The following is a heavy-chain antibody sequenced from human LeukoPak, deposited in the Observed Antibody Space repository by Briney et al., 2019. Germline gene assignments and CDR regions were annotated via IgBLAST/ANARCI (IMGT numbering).Heavy chain of an antibody. Sequence: PSETLSVTCSVSAASISSYYWSWIRQPAGKGLDGIGLIYNRGSTNYNHSLKSRVTMSADTSKNQFSLKLSSVTAADTAVYYCARSEYTDGGAGDAFDIWGQGTMVTVSS. V-gene: IGHV4-4*07. CDR1: AASISSYY. D-gene: IGHD2/OR15-2a*01. CDR2: IYNRGST. J-gene: IGHJ3*02. CDR3: ARSEYTDGGAGDAFDI.